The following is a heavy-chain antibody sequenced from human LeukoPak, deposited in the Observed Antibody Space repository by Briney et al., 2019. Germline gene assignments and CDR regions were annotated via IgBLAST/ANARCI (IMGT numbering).Heavy chain of an antibody. CDR2: IYYSGST. CDR3: ARNMNAFDI. J-gene: IGHJ3*02. Sequence: SETLSLTCNVSGGSISSGDYYWSWIRQPPGKGLEWIGNIYYSGSTYYNPSLKSRVTISVDTSKNQFSLKLSSVTAADTAVYYCARNMNAFDIWGQGTMVTVSS. V-gene: IGHV4-30-4*08. CDR1: GGSISSGDYY.